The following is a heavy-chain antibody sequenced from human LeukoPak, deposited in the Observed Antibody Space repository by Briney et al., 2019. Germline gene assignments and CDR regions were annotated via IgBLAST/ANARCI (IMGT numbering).Heavy chain of an antibody. J-gene: IGHJ6*03. V-gene: IGHV4-4*07. D-gene: IGHD3-3*01. CDR1: GGSISSYY. CDR2: IYTSGST. CDR3: ARVESGYSFRHYYYYMDV. Sequence: SETLSLTCAVSGGSISSYYWSWIRQPAGKGLEWIGRIYTSGSTNYNPSLKSRVTMSVDTSKNQFSLKLSSVTAADTAVYYCARVESGYSFRHYYYYMDVWGKGTTVTVSS.